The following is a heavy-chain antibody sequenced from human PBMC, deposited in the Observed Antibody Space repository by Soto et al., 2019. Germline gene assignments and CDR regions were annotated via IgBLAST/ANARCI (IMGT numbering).Heavy chain of an antibody. CDR3: ARRVAAHPSFDF. V-gene: IGHV5-51*01. CDR1: GYIFANDW. D-gene: IGHD6-6*01. J-gene: IGHJ4*02. Sequence: PGESLKISCKGSGYIFANDWIAWVRQMPGKGMEWMGIIFPGDSDTRYSPSFQGQVTISADKSINTAYLQRSTLKASDTAVYYCARRVAAHPSFDFWGQGALVTVSS. CDR2: IFPGDSDT.